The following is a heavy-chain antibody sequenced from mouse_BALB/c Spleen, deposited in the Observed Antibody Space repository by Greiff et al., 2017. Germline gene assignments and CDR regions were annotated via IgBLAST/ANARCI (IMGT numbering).Heavy chain of an antibody. CDR3: ARGPEGFAY. CDR1: GYSITSDYA. CDR2: ISYSGST. V-gene: IGHV3-2*02. Sequence: VQLQQSGPGLVKPSQSLSLTCTVTGYSITSDYAWNWIRQFPGNKLEWMGYISYSGSTSYNPSLKSRISITRDTSKNQFFLQLNSVTTEDTATYYCARGPEGFAYWGQGTLVTVSA. J-gene: IGHJ3*01.